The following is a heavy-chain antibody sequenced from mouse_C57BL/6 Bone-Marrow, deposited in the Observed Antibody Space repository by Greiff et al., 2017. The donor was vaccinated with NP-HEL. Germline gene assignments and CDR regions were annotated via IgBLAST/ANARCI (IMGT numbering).Heavy chain of an antibody. D-gene: IGHD3-1*01. V-gene: IGHV1-19*01. CDR3: ARGCSYYFDY. Sequence: EVQLQQSGPVLVKPGASVKMSCKASGYTFTDYYMTWVKQSHGKSLEWIGVINPYNGGTSYNQKFKGKATLTVDKSSSTSYMELNSLTSEDSADYYCARGCSYYFDYWGQGTTLTVSS. CDR2: INPYNGGT. CDR1: GYTFTDYY. J-gene: IGHJ2*01.